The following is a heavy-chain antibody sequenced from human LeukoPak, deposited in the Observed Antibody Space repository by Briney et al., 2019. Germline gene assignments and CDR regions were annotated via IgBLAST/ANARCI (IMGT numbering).Heavy chain of an antibody. V-gene: IGHV3-30*04. J-gene: IGHJ6*04. CDR3: ARDRSQVPADLYYYYYGMDV. CDR1: GFTFSSYA. D-gene: IGHD2-2*01. Sequence: GRSLRLSCAASGFTFSSYAMHWVRQAPGKGLEWVAVISYDGSNKYYADSVKGRFTISRDNSKNTLYLQMNSLRAEDTAVCYCARDRSQVPADLYYYYYGMDVWGKGTTVTVSS. CDR2: ISYDGSNK.